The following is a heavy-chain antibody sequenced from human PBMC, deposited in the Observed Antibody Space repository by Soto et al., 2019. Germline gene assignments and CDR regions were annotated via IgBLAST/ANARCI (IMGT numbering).Heavy chain of an antibody. Sequence: EVQLVESGGGLVKPGGSLRLSCTASGFIFSSYSMNWVRQAPGKGLEWVSSISSSTYSIYYADSVKGRFTISRDNAKNSLSLQMNSLRAEDTAGYYCARVGYCSGGSCHNFDYWGQGTLVTVSS. J-gene: IGHJ4*02. CDR2: ISSSTYSI. D-gene: IGHD2-15*01. CDR1: GFIFSSYS. V-gene: IGHV3-21*01. CDR3: ARVGYCSGGSCHNFDY.